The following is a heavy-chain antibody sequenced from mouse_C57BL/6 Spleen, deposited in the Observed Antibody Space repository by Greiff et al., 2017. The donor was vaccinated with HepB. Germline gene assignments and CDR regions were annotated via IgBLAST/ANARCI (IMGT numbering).Heavy chain of an antibody. D-gene: IGHD1-1*01. J-gene: IGHJ1*03. CDR2: ISSGSSTI. V-gene: IGHV5-17*01. CDR1: GFTFSDYG. CDR3: ARHYYGSYWYFDV. Sequence: EVKVVESGGGLVKPGGSLKLSCAASGFTFSDYGMHWVRQAPEKGLEWVAYISSGSSTIYYADTVKGRFTISRDNAKNTLFLQMTSLRSEDTAMYYCARHYYGSYWYFDVWGTGTTVTVSS.